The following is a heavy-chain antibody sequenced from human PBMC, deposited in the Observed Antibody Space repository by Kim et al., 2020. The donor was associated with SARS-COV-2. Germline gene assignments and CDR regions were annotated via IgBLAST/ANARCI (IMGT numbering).Heavy chain of an antibody. J-gene: IGHJ3*02. Sequence: PSLKSRVTISVDTSKNQLSLKLSSVTAADTAVYYCARETYYDILTGAFDIWGQGTMVTVSS. V-gene: IGHV4-31*02. CDR3: ARETYYDILTGAFDI. D-gene: IGHD3-9*01.